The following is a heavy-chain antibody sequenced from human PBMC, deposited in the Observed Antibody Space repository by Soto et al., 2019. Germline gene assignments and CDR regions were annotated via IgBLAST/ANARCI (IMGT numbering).Heavy chain of an antibody. CDR3: ARQSPGSTVWFLVS. V-gene: IGHV5-10-1*01. Sequence: PGASQKISRKGSGNRFNSYVISGVRQVPGKGLEWMGRIHTSDAYTNLNPSFQGHVTISVDQAATTAYLQLRSLRDSDTAIYFCARQSPGSTVWFLVSWGQGTLVTVSS. D-gene: IGHD6-19*01. CDR1: GNRFNSYV. CDR2: IHTSDAYT. J-gene: IGHJ4*02.